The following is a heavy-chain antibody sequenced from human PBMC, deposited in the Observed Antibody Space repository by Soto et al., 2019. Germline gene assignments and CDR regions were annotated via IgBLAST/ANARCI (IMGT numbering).Heavy chain of an antibody. CDR3: ARYSDILTGYGFDY. V-gene: IGHV4-31*03. CDR2: IYYSGST. CDR1: GGSISSGGYY. Sequence: SETLSLTCTVSGGSISSGGYYWSWIRQHPGKGQEWIGYIYYSGSTYYNPSLKSRVTISVDTSKNQFSLKLSSVTAADTAVYYCARYSDILTGYGFDYWGQGTLVTVSS. J-gene: IGHJ4*02. D-gene: IGHD3-9*01.